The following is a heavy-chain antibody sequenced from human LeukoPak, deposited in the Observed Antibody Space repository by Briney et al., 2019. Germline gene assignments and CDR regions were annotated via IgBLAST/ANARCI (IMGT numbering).Heavy chain of an antibody. V-gene: IGHV1-69*13. Sequence: AASVKVSCKASGGTFSSYAISRVRQAPGQGLEWMGGIIPIFGTANYAQKFQGRVTITADESTSTAYMELSSLRSEDTAVYYCAHPAWSRTYYYGMDVWGQGTTVTVSS. CDR1: GGTFSSYA. D-gene: IGHD1-7*01. J-gene: IGHJ6*02. CDR2: IIPIFGTA. CDR3: AHPAWSRTYYYGMDV.